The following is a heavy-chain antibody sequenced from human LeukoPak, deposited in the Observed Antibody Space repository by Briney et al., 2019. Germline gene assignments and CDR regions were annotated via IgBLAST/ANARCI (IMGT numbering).Heavy chain of an antibody. D-gene: IGHD2-2*01. CDR2: ISYDGSNR. V-gene: IGHV3-30-3*01. CDR3: ARDISSSWYFHYGMDV. Sequence: GGSLRLSCAASGFTFNSYAIHWVRQAPGKGLEWVAVISYDGSNRYHADSVKGRFTISRDSSKNTLYLQMNSLRTEDTAVYYCARDISSSWYFHYGMDVWGQGITVTVSS. CDR1: GFTFNSYA. J-gene: IGHJ6*02.